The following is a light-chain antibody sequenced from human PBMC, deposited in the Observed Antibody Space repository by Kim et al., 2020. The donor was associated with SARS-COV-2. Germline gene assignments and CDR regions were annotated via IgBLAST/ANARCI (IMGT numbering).Light chain of an antibody. J-gene: IGLJ1*01. V-gene: IGLV2-14*01. CDR1: SSDVGGHNY. Sequence: QSALTQPASVSGSPGQSITISCTGTSSDVGGHNYVSWYQQHPGKAPRLMIYDVSKRPSGVSNRFSGSKSGNTASLTISGLQAEDEADYYCNSYTDSSTYVFGGGTKVTVL. CDR2: DVS. CDR3: NSYTDSSTYV.